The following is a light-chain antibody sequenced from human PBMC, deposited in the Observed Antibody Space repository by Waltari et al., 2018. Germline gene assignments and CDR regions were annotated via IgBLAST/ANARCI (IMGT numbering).Light chain of an antibody. Sequence: QAVVTQEPSLTVSPGGTVTLTCGSSTGAVTTGHSPYWFQQTPGQAPKTLIYDTTDRHSWTPARFSGSLVGDKAALTLSGAQPEDEADYYCFLSYSGARVFGGGTKLTVL. J-gene: IGLJ3*02. CDR3: FLSYSGARV. CDR1: TGAVTTGHS. V-gene: IGLV7-46*01. CDR2: DTT.